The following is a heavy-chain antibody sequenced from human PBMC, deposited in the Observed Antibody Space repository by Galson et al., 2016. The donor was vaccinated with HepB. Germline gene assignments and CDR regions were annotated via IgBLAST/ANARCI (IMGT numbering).Heavy chain of an antibody. CDR2: IYSGGGT. CDR3: ATTRLLDN. Sequence: SLRLSCAASGFTVSSNYMSWVRQAPGKGLKWVSVIYSGGGTYYADSVKGRFTISRDNAKSSLYLQMSGLRPNDTAFYYCATTRLLDNWGQGILVTVSS. V-gene: IGHV3-53*01. CDR1: GFTVSSNY. J-gene: IGHJ4*02.